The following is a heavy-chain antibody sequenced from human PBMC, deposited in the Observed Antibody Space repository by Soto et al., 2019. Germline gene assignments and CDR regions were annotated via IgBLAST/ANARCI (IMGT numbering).Heavy chain of an antibody. CDR2: INHSRST. V-gene: IGHV4-34*01. Sequence: QVQLQQWGAGLLKPSETLSLTCAVYGGSFSGYYWSWIRQPPGKGLEWIGEINHSRSTNYNPSLKSRVTLSVDTSKNQFPLKLSSVTAADTAVYYCARAAPRYCSGGSCYSGGDYWGQGTLVTVSS. D-gene: IGHD2-15*01. J-gene: IGHJ4*02. CDR3: ARAAPRYCSGGSCYSGGDY. CDR1: GGSFSGYY.